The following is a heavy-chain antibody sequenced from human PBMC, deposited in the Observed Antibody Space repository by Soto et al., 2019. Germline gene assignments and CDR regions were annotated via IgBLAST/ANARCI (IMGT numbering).Heavy chain of an antibody. CDR3: ARYCSSTSCYDYFHY. D-gene: IGHD2-2*01. J-gene: IGHJ4*02. CDR1: GGSISSYY. CDR2: IYYSGST. V-gene: IGHV4-59*08. Sequence: SETLSLTCTVSGGSISSYYWSWIRQPPGKGLEWIGYIYYSGSTNYNPSLKSRVTISVDTSKNQFSLKLSSVTAADTAVYYCARYCSSTSCYDYFHYWGQGTLVTVSS.